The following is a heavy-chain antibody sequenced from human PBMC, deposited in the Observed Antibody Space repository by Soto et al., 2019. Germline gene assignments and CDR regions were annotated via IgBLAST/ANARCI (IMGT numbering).Heavy chain of an antibody. CDR3: ARDREPDGIWTFDS. D-gene: IGHD3-9*01. J-gene: IGHJ4*02. CDR2: SYSTGGT. V-gene: IGHV3-23*01. CDR1: GFTLGKYT. Sequence: EVLLLESGGDVVQPGGSLRLSCAASGFTLGKYTMGWVRQAPGKGLEWVAASYSTGGTEYADSVKGRFTISRDNSKNTLFLQMNSLGVEDTALYYCARDREPDGIWTFDSWGQGTLVTVSS.